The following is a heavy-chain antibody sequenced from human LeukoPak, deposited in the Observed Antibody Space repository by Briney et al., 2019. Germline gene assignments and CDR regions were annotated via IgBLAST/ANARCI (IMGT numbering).Heavy chain of an antibody. V-gene: IGHV3-66*01. CDR3: ARDSYRYDFWSGYFGY. J-gene: IGHJ4*02. CDR2: IYSGGST. CDR1: GFTVSSNY. Sequence: GGSLRLSCAASGFTVSSNYMSWVRQAPGKGLEWVSVIYSGGSTYYADSVKGRFTISRDNSKNTLYLQMNSLRAEDTAVHYCARDSYRYDFWSGYFGYWGQGTLVTVSS. D-gene: IGHD3-3*01.